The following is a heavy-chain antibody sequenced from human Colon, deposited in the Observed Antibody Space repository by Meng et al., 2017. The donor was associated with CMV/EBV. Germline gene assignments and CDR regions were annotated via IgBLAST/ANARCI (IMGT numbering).Heavy chain of an antibody. CDR2: ITGSGGIT. CDR1: GFTFGSYA. Sequence: GESLKISCAASGFTFGSYALSWVRQAPGKGLEWVSTITGSGGITFYADSVKGRFTISRDNSKNSLYLQMNSLRAEDTAVYYCARDVGDWSQGTLVTVSS. J-gene: IGHJ4*02. V-gene: IGHV3-23*01. D-gene: IGHD3-16*01. CDR3: ARDVGD.